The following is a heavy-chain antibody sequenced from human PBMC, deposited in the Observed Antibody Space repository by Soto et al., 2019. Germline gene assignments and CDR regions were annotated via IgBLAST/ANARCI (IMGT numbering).Heavy chain of an antibody. J-gene: IGHJ6*02. CDR3: ARDYSSSFPYYYGMDV. Sequence: GASVKVSCKASGYTFTSYGISWVRQAPGQGLEWMGRISAYNGNTNYAQKLQGRVTMTTDTSTSTAYMELRSLRSDDTAVYYCARDYSSSFPYYYGMDVWGQGTTVTVSS. CDR1: GYTFTSYG. D-gene: IGHD6-6*01. CDR2: ISAYNGNT. V-gene: IGHV1-18*04.